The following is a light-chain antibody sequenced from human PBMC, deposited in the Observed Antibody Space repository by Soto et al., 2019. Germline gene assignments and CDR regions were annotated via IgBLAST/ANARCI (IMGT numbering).Light chain of an antibody. J-gene: IGLJ1*01. V-gene: IGLV2-14*01. CDR1: SSDVGAYNF. CDR3: SSYTSSSTIV. Sequence: QSVLTQPASVSGSPGQSISISCTGTSSDVGAYNFVSWYQQHPGKAPKLMIYEVSNRPSGVSNRFSGAKSGNTDSLTISGLQAEDEADYYCSSYTSSSTIVFGSGTKLTVL. CDR2: EVS.